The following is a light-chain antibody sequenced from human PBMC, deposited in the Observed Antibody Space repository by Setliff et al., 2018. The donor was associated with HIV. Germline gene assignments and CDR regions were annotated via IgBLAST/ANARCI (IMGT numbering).Light chain of an antibody. CDR3: GTWDTGLSNFV. V-gene: IGLV1-51*01. Sequence: QSVLTQPPSVSAAPGQRVTISCSGTLSNIRTTYVSWYKQLPGRAPKLLLYDNDKRPSDTPDRFSGSKYGTSAILDITALQTGDEADYYCGTWDTGLSNFVFGSGTKVTVL. CDR2: DND. CDR1: LSNIRTTY. J-gene: IGLJ1*01.